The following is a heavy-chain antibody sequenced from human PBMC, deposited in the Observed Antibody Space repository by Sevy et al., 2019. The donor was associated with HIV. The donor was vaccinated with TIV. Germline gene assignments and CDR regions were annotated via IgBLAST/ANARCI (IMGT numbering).Heavy chain of an antibody. V-gene: IGHV1-24*01. CDR2: FDPEDGET. Sequence: ALVKVSCKVSGYTLTKLSMHWVRQAPGKGLEWMGRFDPEDGETIFAQKFQGRVTMTEDTSTDTAYMELSSLGSEDTAVYYCAAAREYYEDSSGYLDYWGQGTLVTVSS. J-gene: IGHJ4*02. D-gene: IGHD3-22*01. CDR1: GYTLTKLS. CDR3: AAAREYYEDSSGYLDY.